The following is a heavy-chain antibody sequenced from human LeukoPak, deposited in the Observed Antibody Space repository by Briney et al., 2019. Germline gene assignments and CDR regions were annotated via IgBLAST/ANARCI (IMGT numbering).Heavy chain of an antibody. J-gene: IGHJ2*01. D-gene: IGHD3-16*01. CDR2: IYPGDSDT. Sequence: GESLKISCQGSGFRFDLYWIGWVRQMPGKGLEWMGNIYPGDSDTRYSPSFQGQATMSADKSSSTAYLQWSSLKASDTAMYYCARRQGGQNWYFDLWGRGTMVTVSS. CDR1: GFRFDLYW. CDR3: ARRQGGQNWYFDL. V-gene: IGHV5-51*01.